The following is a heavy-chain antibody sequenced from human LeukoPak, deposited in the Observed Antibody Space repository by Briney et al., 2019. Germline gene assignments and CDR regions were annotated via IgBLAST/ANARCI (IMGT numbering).Heavy chain of an antibody. CDR3: ARDRRDSGNRYKRAFDI. CDR2: ICSSSSYI. J-gene: IGHJ3*02. D-gene: IGHD3-10*01. CDR1: GFTFSSYS. V-gene: IGHV3-21*01. Sequence: GGSLRLSCAASGFTFSSYSMNWVRQAPGKGLEWVSSICSSSSYIYYAHSVKGRFTISRDNAKISMYLQMNRVRAVDTGVYYCARDRRDSGNRYKRAFDIWGQGTMVTVSS.